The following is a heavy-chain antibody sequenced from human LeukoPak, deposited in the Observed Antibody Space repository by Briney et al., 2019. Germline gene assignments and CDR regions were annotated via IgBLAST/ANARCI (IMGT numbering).Heavy chain of an antibody. CDR3: ARGTWGSTYYFDY. V-gene: IGHV6-1*01. CDR1: GDSVSSDNTA. CDR2: TYYRSKWYN. D-gene: IGHD7-27*01. Sequence: SQTLSLTCAISGDSVSSDNTAWNWIRQSPSRGLEWLVRTYYRSKWYNNYAVSVRSRITINPDTSKNQFSLQLNSVTPEDTALYYCARGTWGSTYYFDYWGQGTLVTVSS. J-gene: IGHJ4*02.